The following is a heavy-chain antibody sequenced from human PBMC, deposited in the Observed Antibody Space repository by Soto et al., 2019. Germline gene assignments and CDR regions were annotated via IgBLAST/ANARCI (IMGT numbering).Heavy chain of an antibody. J-gene: IGHJ6*02. V-gene: IGHV1-46*01. CDR3: ARDQKNRYGDNSPNYYYYGMDV. CDR1: GYTFTSYY. Sequence: ASVKVSCKASGYTFTSYYMHWVRQAPGQGLEWMGLISPSGGGTTYAQRFQGRVIMTRDTSTTTVFMELSSLRSEDTAVYYCARDQKNRYGDNSPNYYYYGMDVWGQGTTVTVSS. D-gene: IGHD5-18*01. CDR2: ISPSGGGT.